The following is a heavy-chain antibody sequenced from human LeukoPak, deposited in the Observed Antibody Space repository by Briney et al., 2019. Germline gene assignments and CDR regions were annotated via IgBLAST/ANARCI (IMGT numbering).Heavy chain of an antibody. CDR2: INSDGSST. CDR1: GFTFSSYW. Sequence: GGSLRLSCAASGFTFSSYWMHWVRQAPGKGLVWVSRINSDGSSTSYADSVKGRFTISRDNAKNTLYLQMNSLRAEDTAVYYCARGLEGTVTTYGFWFDPWGQGTLVTVSS. CDR3: ARGLEGTVTTYGFWFDP. J-gene: IGHJ5*02. D-gene: IGHD4-17*01. V-gene: IGHV3-74*01.